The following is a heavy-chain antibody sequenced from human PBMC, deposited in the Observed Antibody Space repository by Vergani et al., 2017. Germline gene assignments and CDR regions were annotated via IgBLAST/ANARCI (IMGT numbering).Heavy chain of an antibody. D-gene: IGHD6-13*01. CDR3: ARRPIRCSWYGGYWFDP. CDR2: INHSGSN. V-gene: IGHV4-34*01. J-gene: IGHJ5*02. CDR1: GGSISRYY. Sequence: QVQLQESGPGLVKPSETLSLTCTVSGGSISRYYWSWIRQPPGKGLDWIGEINHSGSNNYNPSLKSRVTISVDTSKNQFSLKLSSVTAADTAVYYCARRPIRCSWYGGYWFDPWGQGTLVTVSS.